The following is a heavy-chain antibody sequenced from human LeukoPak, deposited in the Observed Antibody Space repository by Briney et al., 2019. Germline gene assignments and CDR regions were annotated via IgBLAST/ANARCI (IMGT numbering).Heavy chain of an antibody. Sequence: SQTLSLTCTVSGGSISSGSYYWRWLRQPAGKGLEWIGRIYTSGSTNYNPSLKSRVTISVDTSKNQFSLKLSSVTAADTAVYYCARGLRTIFGVVTRFDPWGQGTLVTVSS. V-gene: IGHV4-61*02. CDR3: ARGLRTIFGVVTRFDP. CDR1: GGSISSGSYY. J-gene: IGHJ5*02. CDR2: IYTSGST. D-gene: IGHD3-3*01.